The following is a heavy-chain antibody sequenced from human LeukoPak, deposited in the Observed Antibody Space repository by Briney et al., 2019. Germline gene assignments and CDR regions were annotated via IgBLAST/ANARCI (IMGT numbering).Heavy chain of an antibody. Sequence: ASVKVSCKASGYTFTSYGISWVRQAPGQGLEWMGWISAYNGNTNYAQKLQGRVTMTTDTSTSTAYMELRSLRSDDTAVYYCARDLGVSGSSPDTGFDPWGQGTLVTVSS. V-gene: IGHV1-18*01. CDR3: ARDLGVSGSSPDTGFDP. CDR2: ISAYNGNT. D-gene: IGHD3-10*01. CDR1: GYTFTSYG. J-gene: IGHJ5*02.